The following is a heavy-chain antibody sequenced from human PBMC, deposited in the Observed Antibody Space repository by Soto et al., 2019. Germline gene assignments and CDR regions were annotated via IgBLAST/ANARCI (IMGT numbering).Heavy chain of an antibody. CDR3: ARKHYFDYRRRSLHP. CDR2: INPKSGDA. J-gene: IGHJ5*02. Sequence: ASVKVSCKASGYTFTDNHIHWLRRTPGQGLEWMGWINPKSGDANYAQKFQGRVTMTRDASINLAYMEVTRLTSDDTTIYFCARKHYFDYRRRSLHPWGQGTLVTVSS. D-gene: IGHD4-4*01. CDR1: GYTFTDNH. V-gene: IGHV1-2*02.